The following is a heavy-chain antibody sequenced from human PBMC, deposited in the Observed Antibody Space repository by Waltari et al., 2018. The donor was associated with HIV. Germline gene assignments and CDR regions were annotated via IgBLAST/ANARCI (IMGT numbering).Heavy chain of an antibody. J-gene: IGHJ4*02. CDR3: ARRSGRPTRTLDY. V-gene: IGHV5-51*03. Sequence: EVQLVQSGAEVKKPGESLKISCKGSGYRFTTYWIGWVRQMPGKCLEWMGVIDPRDSVTRYSPSFHGQVTISAAKSSSTPSLQWSSLKASDTAMYYCARRSGRPTRTLDYWGQGTLFIVSS. CDR2: IDPRDSVT. D-gene: IGHD2-2*01. CDR1: GYRFTTYW.